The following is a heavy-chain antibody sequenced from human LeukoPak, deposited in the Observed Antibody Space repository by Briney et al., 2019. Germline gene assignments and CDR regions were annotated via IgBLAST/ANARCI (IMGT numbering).Heavy chain of an antibody. V-gene: IGHV4-34*01. CDR3: ARGIPLASLVGATKNFDY. Sequence: KPSETLSLTCAVYGVSFSGYYWSWIRQPPGKGLEWIGEINRSGSTNYNPSLKSRVTISVDTSKNQFSLKLSSVTAADTAVYYCARGIPLASLVGATKNFDYWGQGTLVTVSS. J-gene: IGHJ4*02. D-gene: IGHD1-26*01. CDR2: INRSGST. CDR1: GVSFSGYY.